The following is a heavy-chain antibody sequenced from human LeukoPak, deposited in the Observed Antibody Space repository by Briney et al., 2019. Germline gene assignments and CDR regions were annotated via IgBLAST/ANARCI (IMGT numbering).Heavy chain of an antibody. Sequence: SETLSLTCTVSGGSISSSSYSWGWIRQPPGKGLEWIGSIYYSGSTYYNPSLKSRVTISVDTSKNQFSLKLSSVTAADTAVYYCARPPSISVLWGFDYWGQGTLVTVSS. CDR1: GGSISSSSYS. V-gene: IGHV4-39*01. J-gene: IGHJ4*02. CDR2: IYYSGST. D-gene: IGHD3-16*01. CDR3: ARPPSISVLWGFDY.